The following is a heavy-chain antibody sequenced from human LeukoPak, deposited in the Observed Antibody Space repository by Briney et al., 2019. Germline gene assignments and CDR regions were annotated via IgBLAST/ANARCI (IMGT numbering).Heavy chain of an antibody. Sequence: PGGSLRLSCAASGFAFSNYWMNWVRQAPGKGLEWVAIIRQDGGEILYVDSVKGRFTISRDNAKNSLYLQMNSLRAEDTAVYYCVARSGWLPDYWGQGTQVTVSS. J-gene: IGHJ4*02. CDR3: VARSGWLPDY. D-gene: IGHD6-19*01. CDR2: IRQDGGEI. CDR1: GFAFSNYW. V-gene: IGHV3-7*01.